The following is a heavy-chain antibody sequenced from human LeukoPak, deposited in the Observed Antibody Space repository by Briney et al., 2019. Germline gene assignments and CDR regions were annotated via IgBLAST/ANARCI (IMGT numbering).Heavy chain of an antibody. CDR3: TSEYYDFWSGHV. J-gene: IGHJ6*02. CDR2: IKSKTDGGAT. CDR1: GFTFSNAW. V-gene: IGHV3-15*07. Sequence: GGSLRLSCAASGFTFSNAWMNWVRQAPGKGLEWVGRIKSKTDGGATDYAAPVKGRFTISRDDSKNTLYLQMNSLKTEDTAVYYCTSEYYDFWSGHVWGQGTTVTVSS. D-gene: IGHD3-3*01.